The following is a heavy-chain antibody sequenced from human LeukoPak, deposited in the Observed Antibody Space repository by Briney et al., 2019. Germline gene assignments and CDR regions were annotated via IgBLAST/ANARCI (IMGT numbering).Heavy chain of an antibody. J-gene: IGHJ4*02. V-gene: IGHV1-2*02. Sequence: ASVKVSCKASGYTFTGYYMHWVRQAPGQGLEWMGWINPNSGGTNYAQKFQGRVTMTRDMSISTAYMELSRLRSDDTAVYYCARARKLRLGELSSDYWGQGTLVTVSS. CDR2: INPNSGGT. D-gene: IGHD3-16*02. CDR3: ARARKLRLGELSSDY. CDR1: GYTFTGYY.